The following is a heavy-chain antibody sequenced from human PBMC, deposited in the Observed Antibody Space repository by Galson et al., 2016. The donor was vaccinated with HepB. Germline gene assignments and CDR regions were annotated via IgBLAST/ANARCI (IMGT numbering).Heavy chain of an antibody. CDR1: GDTFSNPG. J-gene: IGHJ4*02. CDR2: IIPLFGTT. D-gene: IGHD3-9*01. CDR3: AWGRAGYHPDH. Sequence: SVKVSCKASGDTFSNPGISWVRQAPGQGLEWMGGIIPLFGTTKYSQKFQGRVTITADASRSTADMELSSLTSDDAAVYYCAWGRAGYHPDHWGRGTLVTVSA. V-gene: IGHV1-69*13.